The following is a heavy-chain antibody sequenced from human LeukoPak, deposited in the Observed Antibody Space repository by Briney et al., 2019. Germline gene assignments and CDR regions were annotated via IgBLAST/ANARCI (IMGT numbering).Heavy chain of an antibody. CDR1: GGSISSGDYY. CDR2: IYYSGST. Sequence: SETLSLTCTVSGGSISSGDYYWSWIRQPPGKGLEWIGYIYYSGSTYYNPSLKSRGTISVDTSKNQFSLKLSSVTAADTAVCYCARDLLNEGNHLDYWGQGTLVTVSS. V-gene: IGHV4-30-4*01. CDR3: ARDLLNEGNHLDY. J-gene: IGHJ4*02. D-gene: IGHD4-23*01.